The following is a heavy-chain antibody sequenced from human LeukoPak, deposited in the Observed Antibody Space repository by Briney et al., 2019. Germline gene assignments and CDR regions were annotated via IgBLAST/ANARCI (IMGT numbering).Heavy chain of an antibody. CDR3: ATLPSYGTPFDYYYGMDV. J-gene: IGHJ6*02. D-gene: IGHD5-18*01. CDR1: GFTFSSNA. Sequence: GGSLRLPFAASGFTFSSNARSWVRQAPGKGLGWVSAISGSGGSTYYADSVKGRFTISRDNSKNTLYLKMNSLRAEDTAVYYCATLPSYGTPFDYYYGMDVWGQGTTVTVSS. V-gene: IGHV3-23*01. CDR2: ISGSGGST.